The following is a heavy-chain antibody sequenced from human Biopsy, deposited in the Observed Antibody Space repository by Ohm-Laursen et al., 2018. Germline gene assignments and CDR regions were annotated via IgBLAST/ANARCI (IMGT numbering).Heavy chain of an antibody. CDR2: INPSGGDT. CDR1: GYTFSNYY. Sequence: DSVKVSCKASGYTFSNYYMHWVRQAPGQGLEWMGIINPSGGDTTSAQNFQGRLIMTRDTSTSTVYVELSSLTSEDTAVYSCARTDDFNFDFDYGGQGTLVTVSS. D-gene: IGHD5-24*01. CDR3: ARTDDFNFDFDY. V-gene: IGHV1-46*01. J-gene: IGHJ4*02.